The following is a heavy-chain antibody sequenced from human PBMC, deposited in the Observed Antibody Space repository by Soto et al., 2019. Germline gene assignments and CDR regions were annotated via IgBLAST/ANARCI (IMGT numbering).Heavy chain of an antibody. CDR1: GYSFAGYW. D-gene: IGHD2-2*01. Sequence: PGESLKISCKGSGYSFAGYWIGWVRQMPGKGLEWMGIIYPGDSDTRYSPSFQGQVTISADKSISTAYLQWSSLKASDTAMYYCARWKIVVVPAAPPYYYGMDVWGQGTTVTVS. CDR2: IYPGDSDT. J-gene: IGHJ6*02. V-gene: IGHV5-51*01. CDR3: ARWKIVVVPAAPPYYYGMDV.